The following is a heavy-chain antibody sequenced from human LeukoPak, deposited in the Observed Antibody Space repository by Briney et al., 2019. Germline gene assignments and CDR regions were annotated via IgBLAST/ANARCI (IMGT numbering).Heavy chain of an antibody. Sequence: TGGSLRLSCAGSGFTVSNYWMYWVRQAPGKGLVWVSHVDAHGGSRTYADSVKGRFTISRDNYKKTMYLQMSSLRAEDTAVYYCVRGPSFYYYYYDMDVWGQGTTVTVSS. CDR3: VRGPSFYYYYYDMDV. V-gene: IGHV3-74*01. CDR2: VDAHGGSR. D-gene: IGHD6-6*01. J-gene: IGHJ6*02. CDR1: GFTVSNYW.